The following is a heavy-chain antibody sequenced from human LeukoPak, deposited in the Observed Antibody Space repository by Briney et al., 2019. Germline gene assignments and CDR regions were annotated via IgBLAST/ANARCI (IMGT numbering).Heavy chain of an antibody. CDR2: IYHSGST. V-gene: IGHV4-39*07. D-gene: IGHD6-19*01. CDR1: GGSISSSSYY. Sequence: SETLSLTCTVSGGSISSSSYYWGWIRQPPGKGLEWIGEIYHSGSTNYNPSLKSRVTISVDKSKNQFSLKLSSVTAADTAVYYCARSSGWYPYYFDYWGQGTLVTVSS. CDR3: ARSSGWYPYYFDY. J-gene: IGHJ4*02.